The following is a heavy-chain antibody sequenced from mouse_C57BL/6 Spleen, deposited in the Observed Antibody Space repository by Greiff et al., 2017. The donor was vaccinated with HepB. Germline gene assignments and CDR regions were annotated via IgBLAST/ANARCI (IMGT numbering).Heavy chain of an antibody. V-gene: IGHV1-53*01. J-gene: IGHJ2*01. Sequence: VQVVESGTELVKPGASVKLSCKASGYTFTSYWMHWVKQRPGQGLEWIGNINPSNGGTNYNEKFKSKATLTVDTSSSTAYMQLSSLTSEDSAVYYCARGGYYGSSYDYWGQGTTLTVSS. D-gene: IGHD1-1*01. CDR3: ARGGYYGSSYDY. CDR2: INPSNGGT. CDR1: GYTFTSYW.